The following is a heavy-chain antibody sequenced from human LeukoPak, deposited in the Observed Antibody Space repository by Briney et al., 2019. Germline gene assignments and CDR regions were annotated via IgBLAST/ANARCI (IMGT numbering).Heavy chain of an antibody. CDR3: AKSPGGVVSTSFDN. Sequence: PGGSLRLSCAASGFTVSSYAMIWVRQAPGKGLEWVSAISGSGGSTYYADSVKGRFTISRDNSKNTLYLQMNSLRAEDTAAYYCAKSPGGVVSTSFDNWGQGTLVTVSS. CDR1: GFTVSSYA. D-gene: IGHD2-2*01. J-gene: IGHJ4*02. V-gene: IGHV3-23*01. CDR2: ISGSGGST.